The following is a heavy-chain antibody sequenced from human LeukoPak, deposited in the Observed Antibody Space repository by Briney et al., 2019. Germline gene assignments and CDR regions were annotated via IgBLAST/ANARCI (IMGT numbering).Heavy chain of an antibody. Sequence: GGSLRLSCAASEFTFSSYIMNWVRQAPGKGLEWVSYITNSGNSKSYADSVKGRFSISRDNAKNTVYLQMNSLRAEDTGIYYCARGTSAGGPISPFDFWGQGTVVTVSS. CDR3: ARGTSAGGPISPFDF. D-gene: IGHD6-13*01. J-gene: IGHJ4*02. CDR2: ITNSGNSK. V-gene: IGHV3-48*04. CDR1: EFTFSSYI.